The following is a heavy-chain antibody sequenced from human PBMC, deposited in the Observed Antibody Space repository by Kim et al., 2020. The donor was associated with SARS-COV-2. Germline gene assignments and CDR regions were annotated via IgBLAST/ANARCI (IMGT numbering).Heavy chain of an antibody. CDR1: GGSISSHY. Sequence: SETLSLTCTVSGGSISSHYWSWIRQPPGKGLEWIGYIYYRGSPNYNPSLKSRVTISVDTSKNQFSLKLTSVTAADTAVYYCATLPLFGTFDYWGQGTLVTVSS. D-gene: IGHD3-16*01. V-gene: IGHV4-59*11. J-gene: IGHJ4*02. CDR2: IYYRGSP. CDR3: ATLPLFGTFDY.